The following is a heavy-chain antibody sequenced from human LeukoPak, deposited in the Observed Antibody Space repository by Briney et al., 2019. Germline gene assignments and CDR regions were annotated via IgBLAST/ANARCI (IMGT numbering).Heavy chain of an antibody. CDR3: AGRPTVTTLGYYYYYMDV. CDR1: GFTFSSYS. J-gene: IGHJ6*03. Sequence: GGSLRLSCAASGFTFSSYSMNWVRQAPGKGLEWVSSISSSSSYIYYADSVKGRFTISRDNAKNSLYLQMNSLRAEDTAVYYCAGRPTVTTLGYYYYYMDVWGKGTTVTVSS. V-gene: IGHV3-21*01. CDR2: ISSSSSYI. D-gene: IGHD4-17*01.